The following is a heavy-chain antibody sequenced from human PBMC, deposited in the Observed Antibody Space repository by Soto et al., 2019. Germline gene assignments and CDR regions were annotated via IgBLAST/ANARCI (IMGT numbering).Heavy chain of an antibody. Sequence: PGGSLRLSCTVSGFTLSNYAMGWVRQAPGKGLRWVSAISDSGVSTYYADSVKGRFTISRDNSKNTVHLQMNSLRAEDTAVYFWAKGGAKYYYAPRDVGGKGTRVPVS. J-gene: IGHJ6*03. CDR1: GFTLSNYA. CDR3: AKGGAKYYYAPRDV. D-gene: IGHD3-10*01. CDR2: ISDSGVST. V-gene: IGHV3-23*01.